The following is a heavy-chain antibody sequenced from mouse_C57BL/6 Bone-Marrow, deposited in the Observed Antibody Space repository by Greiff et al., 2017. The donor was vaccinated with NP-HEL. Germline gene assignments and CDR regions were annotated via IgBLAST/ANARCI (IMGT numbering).Heavy chain of an antibody. V-gene: IGHV1-50*01. J-gene: IGHJ1*03. CDR1: GYTFTSYW. Sequence: QVQLKESGAELVKPGASVKLSCKASGYTFTSYWMQWVKQRPGQGLEWIGEIDPSDSYTNYNQKFKGKATLTVDTSSSTAYMQLSSLTSEDSAVYYCARSRTTLVEGWYFDVWGTGTTVTVSS. D-gene: IGHD2-10*02. CDR2: IDPSDSYT. CDR3: ARSRTTLVEGWYFDV.